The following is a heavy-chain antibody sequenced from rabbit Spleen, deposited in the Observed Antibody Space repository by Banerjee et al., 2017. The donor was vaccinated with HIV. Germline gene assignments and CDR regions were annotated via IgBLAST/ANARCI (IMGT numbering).Heavy chain of an antibody. CDR3: ATNAAVISYLTL. J-gene: IGHJ6*01. CDR1: GFSFSSGYY. CDR2: IYAGSFDST. D-gene: IGHD2-1*01. Sequence: LVESGGGLVKPGASLTLTCTASGFSFSSGYYMCWVRQAPGKGLEWIACIYAGSFDSTAYASWAKGRFAISRPSSTTVTLQVTSLTAADTATYFCATNAAVISYLTLWGPGTLVTVS. V-gene: IGHV1S40*01.